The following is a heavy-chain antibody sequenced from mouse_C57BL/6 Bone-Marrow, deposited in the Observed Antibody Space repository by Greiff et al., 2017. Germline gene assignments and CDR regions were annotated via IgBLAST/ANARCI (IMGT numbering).Heavy chain of an antibody. CDR2: INPNNGGT. CDR1: GYTFTDYN. J-gene: IGHJ2*01. D-gene: IGHD2-1*01. CDR3: ARLYYGNYGGYFDY. V-gene: IGHV1-18*01. Sequence: EVQLVESGPELVKPGASVTIPCKASGYTFTDYNMDWVKQSHGKSLEWIGAINPNNGGTIYNQKFNGKATLTVDKASSTAYMELRSLTSEDSAVYDCARLYYGNYGGYFDYWGQGTTLTVSS.